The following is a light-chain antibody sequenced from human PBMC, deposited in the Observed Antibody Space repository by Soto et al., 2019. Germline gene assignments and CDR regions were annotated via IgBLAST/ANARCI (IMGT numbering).Light chain of an antibody. Sequence: QSALTQPASVSGSPGQSITISCTGTSSDVGAYNFVSWYQQHPGKAPKLIIHEVSNRPSGVSNRFSGSKSGNTASLTISGLQAEDEADYYCSSHGGSNPVYVFGSGTKLTGL. V-gene: IGLV2-14*01. CDR1: SSDVGAYNF. CDR3: SSHGGSNPVYV. CDR2: EVS. J-gene: IGLJ1*01.